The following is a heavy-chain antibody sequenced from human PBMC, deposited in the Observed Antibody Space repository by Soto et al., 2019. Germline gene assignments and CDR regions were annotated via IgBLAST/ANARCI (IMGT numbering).Heavy chain of an antibody. J-gene: IGHJ5*02. Sequence: WGSLRLSCAASGFTFRSYAMSWVRQPPGKGLEWVSGIGGSSDSTFYAHSVKGRFTISRDNSKDTLHLQMNSLRAEDTAVYYCATAVAAPIGWFDPWGQGTLVTVSS. CDR2: IGGSSDST. D-gene: IGHD6-19*01. CDR1: GFTFRSYA. V-gene: IGHV3-23*01. CDR3: ATAVAAPIGWFDP.